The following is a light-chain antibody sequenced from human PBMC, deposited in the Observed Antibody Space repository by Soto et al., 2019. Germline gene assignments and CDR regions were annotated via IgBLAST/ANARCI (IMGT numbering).Light chain of an antibody. V-gene: IGKV3-20*01. CDR1: QSVTSNN. J-gene: IGKJ5*01. Sequence: EIALTQSPGTLSLSPGERATLSCRASQSVTSNNLAWYQQKPGQAPRLLIYGASSRATGIPDRFSGSGSGTDFILTISRLEPEDFAVYYCQQYGSSPLTFGQGTRLEIK. CDR2: GAS. CDR3: QQYGSSPLT.